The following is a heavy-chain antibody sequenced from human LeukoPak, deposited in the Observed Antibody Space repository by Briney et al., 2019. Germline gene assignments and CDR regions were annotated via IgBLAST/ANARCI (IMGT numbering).Heavy chain of an antibody. Sequence: PGGSLRLSCAASGFTFSNYWMGWVRQAPGKGLEYVANIKSDGSETYYVDSVKGGFTISRDNARNSLYLQVNSLRAEDTAVYYCARDVWGRLDYWGQGTLVPVSS. J-gene: IGHJ4*02. CDR1: GFTFSNYW. CDR3: ARDVWGRLDY. CDR2: IKSDGSET. D-gene: IGHD2-8*01. V-gene: IGHV3-7*01.